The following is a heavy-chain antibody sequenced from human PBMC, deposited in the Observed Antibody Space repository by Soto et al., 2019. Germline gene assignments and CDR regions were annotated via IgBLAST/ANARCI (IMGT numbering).Heavy chain of an antibody. D-gene: IGHD3-22*01. V-gene: IGHV3-21*01. CDR3: ASDYYERSGYF. CDR1: GITFSSNG. Sequence: GRSLRLSFAGLGITFSSNGMNWVRQAPGKGLDGVSCISSTGSDIYYADSVKGRFTISRDNAKNSLDLQMNSLRGEDTAVYYWASDYYERSGYFWGHGTLVTVSS. J-gene: IGHJ4*01. CDR2: ISSTGSDI.